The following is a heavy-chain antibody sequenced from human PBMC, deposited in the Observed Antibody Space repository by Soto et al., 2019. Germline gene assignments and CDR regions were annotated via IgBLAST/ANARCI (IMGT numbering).Heavy chain of an antibody. CDR1: GFTFSSYA. J-gene: IGHJ3*01. CDR2: ISGSGGST. CDR3: AKDIHYDIGGAFDV. Sequence: GGSLRLSCAASGFTFSSYAMSWVRQAPGKGLEWVSAISGSGGSTYYADSVKGRFTISRDNSKNTLYLQMNSLRVEDTAVYYCAKDIHYDIGGAFDVWGQGTMVTVSS. V-gene: IGHV3-23*01. D-gene: IGHD3-9*01.